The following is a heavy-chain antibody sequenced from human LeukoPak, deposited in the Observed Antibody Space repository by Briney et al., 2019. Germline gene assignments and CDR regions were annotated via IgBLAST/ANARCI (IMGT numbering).Heavy chain of an antibody. CDR3: AKSILMTTVTTYYFDY. CDR2: ISGSGGSI. Sequence: GRSLRLSCAASGFTFSSYGMHWVRQAPGKGLEWVSTISGSGGSIYYADSVKGRFTISRDNSKNTLYLQMNSLRAEDTAVYYCAKSILMTTVTTYYFDYWGQGTLVTVSS. J-gene: IGHJ4*02. CDR1: GFTFSSYG. D-gene: IGHD4-17*01. V-gene: IGHV3-23*01.